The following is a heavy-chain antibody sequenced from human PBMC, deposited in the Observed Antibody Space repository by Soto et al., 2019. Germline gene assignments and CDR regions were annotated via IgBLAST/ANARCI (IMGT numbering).Heavy chain of an antibody. D-gene: IGHD5-18*01. CDR1: GFTFSSYG. V-gene: IGHV3-30*18. J-gene: IGHJ6*02. CDR3: AKPNTRGYSYGSPAFYYYYYGMDV. CDR2: ISYDGSNK. Sequence: QVQLVESGGGVVQPGRSLRLSCAASGFTFSSYGMHWVRQAPGKGLEWVAVISYDGSNKYYADSVKGRFTISRDNSKNTLYLQMNSLRAEDTAVYYCAKPNTRGYSYGSPAFYYYYYGMDVWGQGTTVTVPS.